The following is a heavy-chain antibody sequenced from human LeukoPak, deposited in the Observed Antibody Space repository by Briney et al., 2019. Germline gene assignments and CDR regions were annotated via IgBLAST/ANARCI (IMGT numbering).Heavy chain of an antibody. CDR1: GYSFSNYW. Sequence: GESLKISCKGSGYSFSNYWIGWVRQMPGKGLEWMGIIHPGDSGTRYSPSFQGQVTMSVDESITTAYLQWNSLRASDSAIYYCARGGSYRYRSSDYWGQGTLVTVSS. V-gene: IGHV5-51*01. J-gene: IGHJ4*02. D-gene: IGHD5-18*01. CDR3: ARGGSYRYRSSDY. CDR2: IHPGDSGT.